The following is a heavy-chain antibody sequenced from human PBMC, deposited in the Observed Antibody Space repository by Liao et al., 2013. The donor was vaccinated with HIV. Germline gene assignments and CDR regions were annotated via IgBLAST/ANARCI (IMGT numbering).Heavy chain of an antibody. V-gene: IGHV4-30-4*08. CDR3: ARAHPFGIFGVEGFQH. CDR1: GGSISSGDYY. D-gene: IGHD3-3*01. Sequence: QVQLQESGPGLVKPSQTLSLTCTVSGGSISSGDYYWSWIRQPPGKGLEWIGYIYYSGSTYYNPSLKSRVTISVDTSKNQFSLKLSSVTAADTAVYYCARAHPFGIFGVEGFQHWGQGTLVTVSS. J-gene: IGHJ1*01. CDR2: IYYSGST.